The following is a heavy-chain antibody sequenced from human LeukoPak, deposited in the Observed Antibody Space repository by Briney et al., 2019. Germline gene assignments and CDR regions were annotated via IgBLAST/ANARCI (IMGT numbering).Heavy chain of an antibody. Sequence: SQTLSLTCTVSGGSISSGVYYWTWIRQPPGKGLEWIGYIYHSGSTYYNPSLKSRVTISVDRSKNQFSLKLSSVTAADTAVYYCARSQPLLPFDYWGQGTLVTVSS. J-gene: IGHJ4*02. CDR3: ARSQPLLPFDY. D-gene: IGHD2-21*02. CDR1: GGSISSGVYY. V-gene: IGHV4-30-2*01. CDR2: IYHSGST.